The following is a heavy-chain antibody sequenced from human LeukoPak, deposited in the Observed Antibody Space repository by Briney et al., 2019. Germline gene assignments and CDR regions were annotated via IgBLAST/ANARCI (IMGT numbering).Heavy chain of an antibody. V-gene: IGHV4-39*01. CDR2: IYYSGST. Sequence: SETLSLTCTVSGGSISSGTYYWGWVRQPPGKGLEWIGSIYYSGSTSYDPSLKSRVTISVDTSKNQFSLKLDSVTAADTAVYYCARNASDSGTSYFDYWGQGTLVTVSS. CDR1: GGSISSGTYY. CDR3: ARNASDSGTSYFDY. D-gene: IGHD1-26*01. J-gene: IGHJ4*02.